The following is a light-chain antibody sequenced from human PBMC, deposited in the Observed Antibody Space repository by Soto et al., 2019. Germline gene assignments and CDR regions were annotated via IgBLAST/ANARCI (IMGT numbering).Light chain of an antibody. Sequence: DIQMTQSPSTLSASVGDRVTITCRASQTIGTWLAWYQQKPGKAPKLLISRTSTLESGVPSRFSGSGSGTEFTPTISSLQPDDFATYHCQQYNSFPGTFGQGTKVE. J-gene: IGKJ1*01. CDR3: QQYNSFPGT. V-gene: IGKV1-5*03. CDR2: RTS. CDR1: QTIGTW.